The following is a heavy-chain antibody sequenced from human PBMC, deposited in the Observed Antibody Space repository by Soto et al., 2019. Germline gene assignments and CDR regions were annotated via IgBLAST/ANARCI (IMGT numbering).Heavy chain of an antibody. CDR1: GFTFISYA. V-gene: IGHV3-64*02. J-gene: IGHJ3*02. Sequence: WGSLRLSCAASGFTFISYAIHFCRQAPGKGLEYVSAISSNGGSTYYADSVKGRFTISRDNSKNTLYLQMGSLRAEDMAVYYCARARGSYYASGAFDIWGQGTMVTVSS. CDR2: ISSNGGST. CDR3: ARARGSYYASGAFDI. D-gene: IGHD1-26*01.